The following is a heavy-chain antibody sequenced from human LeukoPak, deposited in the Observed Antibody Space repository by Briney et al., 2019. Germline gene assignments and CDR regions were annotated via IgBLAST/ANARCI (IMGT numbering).Heavy chain of an antibody. CDR1: GYTLTELS. CDR3: ATGTWVAAAGPTYNYYYYGMDV. J-gene: IGHJ6*02. Sequence: ASVKVSCKVSGYTLTELSMHRVRQAPGKGLEWMGGFDPEDGETIYAQKFQGRVTMTEDTSTDTAYMELSSLRFEDTAVYYCATGTWVAAAGPTYNYYYYGMDVWGQGTTVTVSS. V-gene: IGHV1-24*01. CDR2: FDPEDGET. D-gene: IGHD6-13*01.